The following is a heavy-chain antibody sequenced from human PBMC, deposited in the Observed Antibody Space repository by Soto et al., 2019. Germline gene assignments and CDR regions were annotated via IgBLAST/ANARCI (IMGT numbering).Heavy chain of an antibody. V-gene: IGHV3-74*01. CDR2: INSDGSST. CDR1: GFTFSSYW. Sequence: PGGSLRLSCAASGFTFSSYWMHWVRQAPGKGLVWVSRINSDGSSTSYADSVKGRFTISRDNPKNTLYLQMNSLRAEDTAVYYCARALLWFGELSSDFDYWGQGTLVTRPS. D-gene: IGHD3-10*01. CDR3: ARALLWFGELSSDFDY. J-gene: IGHJ4*02.